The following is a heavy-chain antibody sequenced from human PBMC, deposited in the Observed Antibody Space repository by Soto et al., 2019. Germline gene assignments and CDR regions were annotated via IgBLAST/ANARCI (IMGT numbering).Heavy chain of an antibody. V-gene: IGHV4-59*08. CDR1: GGSISSYY. D-gene: IGHD3-3*01. CDR2: ISYSGST. CDR3: ALRVVNDAFDF. J-gene: IGHJ3*01. Sequence: PSETLSLTCTVSGGSISSYYWSWIRQPPGKGLEWIGYISYSGSTNYNPSLKSRVTISVDTSKNQFSLKLSSLTAADTAVYYCALRVVNDAFDFWGQGTMVTVSS.